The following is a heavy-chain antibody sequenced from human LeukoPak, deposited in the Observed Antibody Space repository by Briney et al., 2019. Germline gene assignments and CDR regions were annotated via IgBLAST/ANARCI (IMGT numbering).Heavy chain of an antibody. J-gene: IGHJ4*02. D-gene: IGHD3-22*01. V-gene: IGHV1-46*01. CDR1: GYTFTSYY. CDR2: INPSGGST. Sequence: ASVKVSCKASGYTFTSYYVHWVRQAPGQGLEWMGIINPSGGSTSYAQKFQGRVTMTRDTSTSTVYMELSSLRSEDTAVYYCARDVEVGGYYDSSGYCDYWGQGTLVTVSS. CDR3: ARDVEVGGYYDSSGYCDY.